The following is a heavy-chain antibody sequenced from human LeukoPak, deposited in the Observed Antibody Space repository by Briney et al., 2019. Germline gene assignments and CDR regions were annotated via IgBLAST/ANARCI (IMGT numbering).Heavy chain of an antibody. CDR3: AKDGVATTGRAQN. CDR1: GFTFSTYA. CDR2: IPYDGSNK. V-gene: IGHV3-30*04. D-gene: IGHD1-1*01. Sequence: GRFLRLSCAASGFTFSTYAMHWVRQAPGKGLEWVAVIPYDGSNKYYADSVKGRFTISRDNSKNTLYLQMNSLRAEDTAVYYCAKDGVATTGRAQNWGQGTMVTVSS. J-gene: IGHJ3*01.